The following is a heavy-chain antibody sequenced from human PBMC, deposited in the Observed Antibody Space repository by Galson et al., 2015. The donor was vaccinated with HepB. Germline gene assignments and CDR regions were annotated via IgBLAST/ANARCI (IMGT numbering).Heavy chain of an antibody. D-gene: IGHD2-2*01. J-gene: IGHJ3*02. Sequence: SVKVSCKASGYTFTSYAMNWVRQAPGQGLEWMGWINTNTGNPTYAQGFTGRFVFSLDTSVSTAYLQISSLKAEDTAVYYCASRYCSGTSCAPNGWDAFDIWGQGTMVTVSS. CDR2: INTNTGNP. CDR1: GYTFTSYA. V-gene: IGHV7-4-1*02. CDR3: ASRYCSGTSCAPNGWDAFDI.